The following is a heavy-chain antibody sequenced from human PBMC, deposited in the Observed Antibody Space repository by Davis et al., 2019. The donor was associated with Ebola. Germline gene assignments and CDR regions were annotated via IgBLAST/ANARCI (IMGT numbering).Heavy chain of an antibody. CDR3: ARPGVAGTLDFDY. CDR1: GYSFTSYW. D-gene: IGHD6-19*01. Sequence: GESLKISCKGSGYSFTSYWIGWVRQMPGKGLEWMGSIYPGDSETRYSPSFQGQATISADKSISTAYLQWSSLKASDTAMYYCARPGVAGTLDFDYWGQGTLVTVSS. V-gene: IGHV5-51*01. CDR2: IYPGDSET. J-gene: IGHJ4*02.